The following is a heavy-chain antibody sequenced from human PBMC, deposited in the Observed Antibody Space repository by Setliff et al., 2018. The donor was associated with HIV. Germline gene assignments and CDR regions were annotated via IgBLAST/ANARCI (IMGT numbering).Heavy chain of an antibody. CDR3: ARHGNQWLVTIDY. J-gene: IGHJ4*02. V-gene: IGHV4-39*01. CDR1: GDSIGTTTYY. D-gene: IGHD6-19*01. Sequence: KTSETLSLTCTVSGDSIGTTTYYWGWIRQSPEKGLEWIGSIYFSGSAYYNPSLESRVTISVDTSKNQFSLKLNSVTAADTAVYYCARHGNQWLVTIDYWGQGTLVTVS. CDR2: IYFSGSA.